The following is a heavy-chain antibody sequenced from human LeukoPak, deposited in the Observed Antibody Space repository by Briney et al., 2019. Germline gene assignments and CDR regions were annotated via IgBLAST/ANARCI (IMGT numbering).Heavy chain of an antibody. Sequence: GSLRLSCAASGFTFGSYSMNWVRQAPGKGLEWIGEINHSGSTNYNPSLKSRVTISVDTSKNQFSLKLSSVTAADTAVYYCARVSYDFWSDDAFDIWGQGTVVTVSS. CDR3: ARVSYDFWSDDAFDI. D-gene: IGHD3-3*01. CDR2: INHSGST. CDR1: GFTFGSYS. V-gene: IGHV4-34*01. J-gene: IGHJ3*02.